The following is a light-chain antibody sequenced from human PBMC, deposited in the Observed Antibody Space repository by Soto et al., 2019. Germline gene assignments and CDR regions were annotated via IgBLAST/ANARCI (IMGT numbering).Light chain of an antibody. V-gene: IGKV1-8*01. CDR2: AAS. Sequence: THSLSSFSASTPARVNIXDRASQVISNYLAWDQQKPGKAPNLRIYAASTLQSGVPSSFSGSESGTDFTLTISCLQSEDFAPYYCQQYYIYPLTFGQGTLLEI. CDR3: QQYYIYPLT. CDR1: QVISNY. J-gene: IGKJ5*01.